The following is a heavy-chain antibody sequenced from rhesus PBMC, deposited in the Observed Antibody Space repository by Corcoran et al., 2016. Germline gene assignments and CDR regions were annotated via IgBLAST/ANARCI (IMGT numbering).Heavy chain of an antibody. CDR1: GHSISSGYD. D-gene: IGHD4-23*01. Sequence: QVQLQESGPGVVKPSETLSLTCAVSGHSISSGYDWSWIRQPPGKGLEWIGYIYGGSGSTTYNPSLKNRVTISKDTSENHFSLRLSSVTAADTAVYYCASGYNNYGAADYWGQGVLVTVSS. J-gene: IGHJ4*01. CDR2: IYGGSGST. V-gene: IGHV4-76*01. CDR3: ASGYNNYGAADY.